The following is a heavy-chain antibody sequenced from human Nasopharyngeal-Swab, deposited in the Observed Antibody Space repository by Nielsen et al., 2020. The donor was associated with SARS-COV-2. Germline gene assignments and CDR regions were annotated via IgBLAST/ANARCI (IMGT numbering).Heavy chain of an antibody. Sequence: GESLKISCAASGFTFSSYWMSWVRQAPGKGVEWAANIKQDGSEKYYMDSVKGRFTISRDNAKNSLYLQMNSLRAEDTAVYYCARDSFSRVGAAGSPHYYYYGMDVWGQGTTVTVSS. D-gene: IGHD6-13*01. CDR2: IKQDGSEK. V-gene: IGHV3-7*01. CDR3: ARDSFSRVGAAGSPHYYYYGMDV. J-gene: IGHJ6*02. CDR1: GFTFSSYW.